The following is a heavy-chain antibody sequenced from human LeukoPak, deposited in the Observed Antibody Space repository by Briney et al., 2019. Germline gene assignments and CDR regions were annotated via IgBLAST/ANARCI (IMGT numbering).Heavy chain of an antibody. CDR3: ARQGPAPFFDY. Sequence: SETLSLTCTVSGGSISTHTNFWAWIRQPPGKGLEWIGSIFYSGITYYNRSLKSPVTISVDTSQNQFSLKLSSVTAADTAVYYCARQGPAPFFDYWGQESLLTVSS. CDR2: IFYSGIT. CDR1: GGSISTHTNF. V-gene: IGHV4-39*01. J-gene: IGHJ4*02.